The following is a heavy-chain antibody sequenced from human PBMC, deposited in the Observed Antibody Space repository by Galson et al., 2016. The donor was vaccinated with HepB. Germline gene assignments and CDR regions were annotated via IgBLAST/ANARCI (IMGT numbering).Heavy chain of an antibody. J-gene: IGHJ4*02. CDR3: ARVAWYQYGSGSYDY. Sequence: SETLSLTCTVSGGSISSRSYYWGWIRQPPGKGLEWIGSTNYSGNTYYNPSLKSRVTMSIDTSKNQFSLRLSSVTAADTAVYYCARVAWYQYGSGSYDYWGQGTLVSVSS. D-gene: IGHD3-10*01. V-gene: IGHV4-39*01. CDR2: TNYSGNT. CDR1: GGSISSRSYY.